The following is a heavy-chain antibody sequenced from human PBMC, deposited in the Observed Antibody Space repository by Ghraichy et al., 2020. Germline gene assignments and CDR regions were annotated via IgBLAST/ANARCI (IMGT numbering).Heavy chain of an antibody. CDR3: AKDEKHSSGWYRGRWFDP. CDR1: GFTFSSYA. D-gene: IGHD6-19*01. V-gene: IGHV3-23*01. J-gene: IGHJ5*02. CDR2: ISGSGGST. Sequence: GESLNISCAASGFTFSSYAMSWVRQAPGKGLEWVSAISGSGGSTYYADSVKGRFTISRDNSKNTLYLQMNSLRAEDTAVYYCAKDEKHSSGWYRGRWFDPWGQGTLVTVSS.